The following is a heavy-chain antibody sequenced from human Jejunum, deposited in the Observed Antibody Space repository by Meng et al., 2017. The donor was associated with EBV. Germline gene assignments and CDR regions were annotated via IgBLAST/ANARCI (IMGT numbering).Heavy chain of an antibody. Sequence: QVHLQESGPGLAHPSGILSLTCTVSSGSINDKTWWHWVRQAPGKGLEWIGEIDHTGTTHYNPSLKSRVTISLGTSMNQFSLELTSPTPADTAVYYCARDSQYLARGYFDYCGQGALVTVSS. CDR3: ARDSQYLARGYFDY. CDR2: IDHTGTT. V-gene: IGHV4-4*02. J-gene: IGHJ4*02. CDR1: SGSINDKTW. D-gene: IGHD2/OR15-2a*01.